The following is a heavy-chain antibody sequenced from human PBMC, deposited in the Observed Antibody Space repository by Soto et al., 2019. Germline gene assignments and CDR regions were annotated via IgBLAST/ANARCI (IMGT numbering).Heavy chain of an antibody. CDR2: ISGSGGST. Sequence: GGSLRLSCAASGFTFSSYAMSWVRQAPGKGLEWVSAISGSGGSTYYADSVRGRSTISRDNSKNTLYLQMNSLRAEDTAVYYCANTKGPNWFDPWGQGTLVTVSS. D-gene: IGHD3-3*01. CDR1: GFTFSSYA. J-gene: IGHJ5*02. CDR3: ANTKGPNWFDP. V-gene: IGHV3-23*01.